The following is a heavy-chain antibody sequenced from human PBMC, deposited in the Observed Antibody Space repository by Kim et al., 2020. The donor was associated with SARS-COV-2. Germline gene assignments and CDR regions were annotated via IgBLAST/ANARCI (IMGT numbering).Heavy chain of an antibody. CDR3: ARGPWLRNAFDI. D-gene: IGHD3-22*01. Sequence: TYATGFTVRFVFSLDTSVSTAYLQISSLKAEDTAVYYCARGPWLRNAFDIWGQGTMVTVSS. V-gene: IGHV7-4-1*02. J-gene: IGHJ3*02.